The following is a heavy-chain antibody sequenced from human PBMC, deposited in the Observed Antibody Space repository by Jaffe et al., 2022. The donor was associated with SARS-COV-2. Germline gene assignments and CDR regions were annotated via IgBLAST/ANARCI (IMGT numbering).Heavy chain of an antibody. CDR1: GYTFTSYG. CDR2: ISAYNGNT. Sequence: QVQLVQSGAEVKKPGASVKVSCKASGYTFTSYGISWVRQAPGQGLEWMGWISAYNGNTNYAQKLQGRVTMTTDTSTSTAYMELRSLRSDDTAVYYCARDWGFRYVGYSGYDFFPDWGQGTLVTVSS. D-gene: IGHD5-12*01. J-gene: IGHJ4*02. CDR3: ARDWGFRYVGYSGYDFFPD. V-gene: IGHV1-18*01.